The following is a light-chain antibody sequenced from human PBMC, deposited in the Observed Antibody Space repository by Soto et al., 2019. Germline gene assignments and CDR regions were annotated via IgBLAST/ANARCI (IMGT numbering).Light chain of an antibody. CDR3: RSYISSSTLVV. V-gene: IGLV2-14*01. CDR1: SSDVGGYNY. CDR2: EVS. J-gene: IGLJ2*01. Sequence: QSALTQPASVSGSPGQSITISCTGTSSDVGGYNYVSWYQQHPDKAPKLMIYEVSSRPSGVSNPFSGSKSGNTASLTISGLQAEDEADYYCRSYISSSTLVVFGGGTKLTVL.